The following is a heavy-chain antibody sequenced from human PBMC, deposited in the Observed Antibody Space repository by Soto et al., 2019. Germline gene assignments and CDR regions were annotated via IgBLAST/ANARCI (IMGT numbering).Heavy chain of an antibody. J-gene: IGHJ4*02. CDR1: GFTINTHA. Sequence: EVQLLESGGGLVQSGGSLRLSCAASGFTINTHAMTWVRQAPGKGLEWVSAFSGRSGDTYYAASVKGRFTISGDNSKNTVILEMNNLRAEDTAVYYCARDSSAWPNYFDSWGQGIQVTVSS. V-gene: IGHV3-23*01. CDR2: FSGRSGDT. CDR3: ARDSSAWPNYFDS. D-gene: IGHD6-19*01.